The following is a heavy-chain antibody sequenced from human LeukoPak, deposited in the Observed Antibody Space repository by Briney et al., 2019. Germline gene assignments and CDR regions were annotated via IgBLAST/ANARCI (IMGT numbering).Heavy chain of an antibody. J-gene: IGHJ4*02. D-gene: IGHD3-22*01. Sequence: GGSLRLSCAASGFTFSSYAMHGVRQAPGKGLEWVAVISYDGSNKYYADSVKGRFTISRDNSKNTLYLQMNSLRAEDTAVYYCVRDTLVYDSSGYYFGDFDYWGQGTRVTVSS. CDR2: ISYDGSNK. CDR3: VRDTLVYDSSGYYFGDFDY. CDR1: GFTFSSYA. V-gene: IGHV3-30-3*01.